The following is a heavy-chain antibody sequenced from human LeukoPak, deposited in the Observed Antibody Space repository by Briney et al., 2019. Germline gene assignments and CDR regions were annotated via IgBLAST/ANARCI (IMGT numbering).Heavy chain of an antibody. Sequence: SETLSLXCAVYGGSFSGYYWSWIRQPPGKGLEWIGEINHSGSTNYNPSPKSRVTISVDTSKNRFSLKLSSVTAADTAVYYCARAPYSSGWYNYWGQGTLVTVSS. CDR3: ARAPYSSGWYNY. D-gene: IGHD6-19*01. V-gene: IGHV4-34*01. CDR2: INHSGST. CDR1: GGSFSGYY. J-gene: IGHJ4*02.